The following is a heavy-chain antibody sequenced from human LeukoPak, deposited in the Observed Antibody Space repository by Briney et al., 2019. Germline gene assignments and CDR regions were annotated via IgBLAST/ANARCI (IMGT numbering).Heavy chain of an antibody. CDR1: GYTFTSYD. J-gene: IGHJ4*02. CDR2: ISAYNGNT. D-gene: IGHD4-23*01. Sequence: ASVKVSCKASGYTFTSYDFSWVRQAPGQGLEWMGWISAYNGNTNYAQILQGRLTMTTDTSTSTAYMELRSPRSDDTAVYYCARQGYGGNSQGAADYWGQGTLVTVSS. CDR3: ARQGYGGNSQGAADY. V-gene: IGHV1-18*01.